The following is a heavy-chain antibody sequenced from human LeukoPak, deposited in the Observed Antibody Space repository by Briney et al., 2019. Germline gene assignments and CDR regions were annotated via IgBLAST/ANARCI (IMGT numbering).Heavy chain of an antibody. CDR3: AKAKRAYGDYTSYY. CDR2: ITSSSTYI. V-gene: IGHV3-21*04. Sequence: GGSLRLSCAASGFTFSNYNMNWVRQAPGKGLEWVSSITSSSTYIYYADSVKGRFTISRDNAKNSLYLQMNSLRAEDTAVYYCAKAKRAYGDYTSYYWGQGTLVTVSS. D-gene: IGHD4-17*01. CDR1: GFTFSNYN. J-gene: IGHJ4*02.